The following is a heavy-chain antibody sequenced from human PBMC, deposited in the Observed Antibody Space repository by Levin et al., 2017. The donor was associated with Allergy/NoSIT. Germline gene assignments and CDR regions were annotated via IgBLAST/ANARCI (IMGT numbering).Heavy chain of an antibody. J-gene: IGHJ4*02. CDR1: GYTFTGYY. V-gene: IGHV1-2*02. CDR2: INPNSGGT. D-gene: IGHD1-26*01. Sequence: GESLKISCKASGYTFTGYYMHWVRQAPGQGLEWMGWINPNSGGTNYAQKFQGRVTMTRDTSISTAYMELSRLRSDDTAVYYCARDVVGGAFDYWGQGTLVTVSS. CDR3: ARDVVGGAFDY.